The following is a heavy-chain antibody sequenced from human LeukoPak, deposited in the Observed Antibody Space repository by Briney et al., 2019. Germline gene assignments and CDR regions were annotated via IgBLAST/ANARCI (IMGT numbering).Heavy chain of an antibody. Sequence: PSETLSLTCAVYGGSFSGYDWSWIRQPPGKGLEWIGEINHSGSTNYNPSLKSRVTISVDTSKNQFSLKLSSVTAADTAVYYCARGGLLWFGELFNHWGQGTLVPVSS. D-gene: IGHD3-10*01. CDR3: ARGGLLWFGELFNH. CDR1: GGSFSGYD. V-gene: IGHV4-34*01. J-gene: IGHJ5*02. CDR2: INHSGST.